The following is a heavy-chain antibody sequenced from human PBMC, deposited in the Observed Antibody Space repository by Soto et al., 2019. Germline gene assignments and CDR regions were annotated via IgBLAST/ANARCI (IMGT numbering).Heavy chain of an antibody. CDR3: AKLARGDCYSSADY. CDR1: GFTFSNYA. J-gene: IGHJ4*02. CDR2: ISGSGFST. V-gene: IGHV3-23*01. D-gene: IGHD2-21*02. Sequence: EVQLLESGGGLVQPGGSLRLSCAASGFTFSNYAMSWVRQAPGKGLEWVSGISGSGFSTYYADSVKGRSTISSDNSKNTLYLQMNSLRAEDTAVYYCAKLARGDCYSSADYWRQGTLVTVSS.